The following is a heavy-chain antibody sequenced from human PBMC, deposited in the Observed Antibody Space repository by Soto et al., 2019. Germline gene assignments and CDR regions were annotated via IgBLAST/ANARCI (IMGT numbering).Heavy chain of an antibody. CDR1: GSTFISDR. V-gene: IGHV3-74*01. D-gene: IGHD2-8*01. CDR3: VRGTNGWRGMDY. Sequence: EVQLVESGGAIVQPGGSWRLSCATSGSTFISDRFHWVRQAPGKGPVWVSRITEDGSGTTYADSVKGRFTVTRDNAKNTMYLQMSGLGAEYTAVYHCVRGTNGWRGMDYWGQGTLVTVSS. CDR2: ITEDGSGT. J-gene: IGHJ4*02.